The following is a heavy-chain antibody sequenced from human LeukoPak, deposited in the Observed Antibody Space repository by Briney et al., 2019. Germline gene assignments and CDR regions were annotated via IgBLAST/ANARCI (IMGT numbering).Heavy chain of an antibody. D-gene: IGHD3-9*01. CDR1: GGSISSHY. Sequence: SETLSLTCTVSGGSISSHYWSWIRQSAGRGLEWIGRIYIAGNTDYNPSLKSRVTMSIDTSKNQISLKLTSVIAADTAVYYCARDDILTGFGYWGQGTLVTVSS. V-gene: IGHV4-4*07. CDR3: ARDDILTGFGY. J-gene: IGHJ4*02. CDR2: IYIAGNT.